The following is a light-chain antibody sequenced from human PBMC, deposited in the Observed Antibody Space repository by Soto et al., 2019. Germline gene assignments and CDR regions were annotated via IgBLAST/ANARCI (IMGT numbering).Light chain of an antibody. V-gene: IGKV3-20*01. CDR2: GAS. Sequence: EIVLTQSPGTLSLSPGERSTLSCRAGQSVSNNYLAWSQQKPGQAPRLLIYGASNRATGIPDRFGGSGSGTVFTITISRLEPEDFALYYCQQYGSSGTFGQGTKVDI. CDR1: QSVSNNY. J-gene: IGKJ1*01. CDR3: QQYGSSGT.